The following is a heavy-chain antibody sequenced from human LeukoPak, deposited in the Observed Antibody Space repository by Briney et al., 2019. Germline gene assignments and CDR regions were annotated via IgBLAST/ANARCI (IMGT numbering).Heavy chain of an antibody. J-gene: IGHJ6*02. CDR2: IYYSGST. D-gene: IGHD1-26*01. CDR3: ARESQWDYYYGMDV. V-gene: IGHV4-30-4*08. Sequence: SETLSLTCTVSGGSISSGGYYWSWIRQHPGKGLEWIGYIYYSGSTYYNPSLKSRVTISVDTSKNQFSLKLSSVTAADTAVYYCARESQWDYYYGMDVWGQGTTVTVSS. CDR1: GGSISSGGYY.